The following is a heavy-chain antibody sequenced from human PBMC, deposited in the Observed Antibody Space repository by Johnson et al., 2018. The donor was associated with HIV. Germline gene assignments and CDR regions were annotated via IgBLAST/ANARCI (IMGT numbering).Heavy chain of an antibody. CDR1: GFTFSSYG. J-gene: IGHJ3*02. V-gene: IGHV3-20*04. Sequence: EVQLVESGGGVVQPGRSLRLSCAASGFTFSSYGMHWVRQAPGKGLEWVSGINWNGGSTGYADSVKGRFTISRDNAKNSLYLQMNSLRAEDTALYYCARDGPRGSYGAFDIWGQGTMVTVSS. D-gene: IGHD1-26*01. CDR3: ARDGPRGSYGAFDI. CDR2: INWNGGST.